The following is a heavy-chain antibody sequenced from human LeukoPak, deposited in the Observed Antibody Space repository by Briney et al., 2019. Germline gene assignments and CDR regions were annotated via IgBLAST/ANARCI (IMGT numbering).Heavy chain of an antibody. D-gene: IGHD6-13*01. V-gene: IGHV4-59*08. Sequence: SETLSLTCTVSGGSISSYYWSWLRPPPGGGVGWSGYIYYSGRGSTNYNPSLKSPVTISEDTSKNQFSLKLSSVTAADTAVYYCARRHSSSPSWYFDLWGRGTLVTVSS. CDR2: IYYSGRGST. CDR1: GGSISSYY. CDR3: ARRHSSSPSWYFDL. J-gene: IGHJ2*01.